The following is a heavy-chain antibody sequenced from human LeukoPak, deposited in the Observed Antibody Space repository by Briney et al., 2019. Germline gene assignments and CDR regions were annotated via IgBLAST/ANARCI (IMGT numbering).Heavy chain of an antibody. D-gene: IGHD6-19*01. Sequence: GGSLRLSCAASGFTFSNYNMNWVRPAPGRGLEWVSSISTGSSYIYYADSVKGRFTISRDNAKNSLYLQMNSLRAEDTAVYYCARDSSLTVAGNTNWFDPWGQGTLVTVSS. CDR3: ARDSSLTVAGNTNWFDP. CDR2: ISTGSSYI. CDR1: GFTFSNYN. V-gene: IGHV3-21*01. J-gene: IGHJ5*02.